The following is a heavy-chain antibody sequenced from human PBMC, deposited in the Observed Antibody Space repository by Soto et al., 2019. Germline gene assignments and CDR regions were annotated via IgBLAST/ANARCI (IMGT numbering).Heavy chain of an antibody. CDR2: IFYTGIT. CDR3: AREGVPTHGLDV. CDR1: GDSISIYY. V-gene: IGHV4-59*01. Sequence: QVQLQESGPGLVKPSETLSLTCTVSGDSISIYYWSWIRQPPGKGLEWMGYIFYTGITNYNPSFTNRVTMSVDTSKNYLSLNLCSVTAADTAVYFCAREGVPTHGLDVWGQGTTVTVSS. J-gene: IGHJ6*02. D-gene: IGHD3-16*01.